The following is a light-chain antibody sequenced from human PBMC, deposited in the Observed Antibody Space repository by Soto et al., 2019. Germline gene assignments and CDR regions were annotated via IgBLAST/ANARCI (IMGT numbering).Light chain of an antibody. Sequence: QSALTQPASVSGSPGQSITISCTGTSSDIGGYNYVSWYQQHPGKAPKLMIYEVTNRPSGVSSRFSGSKSGNTASLTISALHAEDEADYYCSSYTSSSTLVFGGGTKLTVL. J-gene: IGLJ3*02. CDR2: EVT. CDR1: SSDIGGYNY. V-gene: IGLV2-14*01. CDR3: SSYTSSSTLV.